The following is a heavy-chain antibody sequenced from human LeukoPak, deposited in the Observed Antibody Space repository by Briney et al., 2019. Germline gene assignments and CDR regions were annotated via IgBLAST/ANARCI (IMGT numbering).Heavy chain of an antibody. CDR3: ARDGPYMVRGVSGYFDY. CDR1: GGTFSSYA. D-gene: IGHD3-10*01. CDR2: IIPIFGTA. V-gene: IGHV1-69*13. J-gene: IGHJ4*02. Sequence: ASVKVSCKASGGTFSSYAISWVRQAPGQGLEWMGGIIPIFGTANYAQKFQGRVTITADESTSTAYMELSSLRSEDTAVYYCARDGPYMVRGVSGYFDYWGQGTLVTVSS.